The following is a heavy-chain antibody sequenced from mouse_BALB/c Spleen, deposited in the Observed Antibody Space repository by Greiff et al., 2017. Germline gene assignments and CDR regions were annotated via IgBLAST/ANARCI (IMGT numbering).Heavy chain of an antibody. J-gene: IGHJ2*01. CDR2: INPSNGRT. CDR3: ARAQFITTAFDY. Sequence: QVQLQQPGAELVKPGASVKLSCKASGYTFTSYWMHWVKQRPGQGLEWIGEINPSNGRTNYNEKFKSKATLTVDKSSSTAYMQLSSLTSEDSAVYYCARAQFITTAFDYWGQGTTLTVS. D-gene: IGHD1-2*01. CDR1: GYTFTSYW. V-gene: IGHV1S81*02.